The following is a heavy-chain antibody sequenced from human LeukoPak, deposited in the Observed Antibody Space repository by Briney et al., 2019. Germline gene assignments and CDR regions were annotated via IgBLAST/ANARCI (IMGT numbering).Heavy chain of an antibody. V-gene: IGHV3-21*01. Sequence: GGSLRLSCAASGFTFSSSSMNWVRQAPGKGLEWVSSVSSSSSYIYYADSVKGRFTISRDNAKNSLYLQMNSLRAEDTAVYYCARGEGLQYGDPIDYWGQGTPVTVSS. CDR2: VSSSSSYI. CDR3: ARGEGLQYGDPIDY. J-gene: IGHJ4*02. CDR1: GFTFSSSS. D-gene: IGHD4-17*01.